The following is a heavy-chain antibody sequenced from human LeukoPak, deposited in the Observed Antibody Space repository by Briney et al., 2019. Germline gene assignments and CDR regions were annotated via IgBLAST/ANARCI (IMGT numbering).Heavy chain of an antibody. Sequence: SETLSLTCTVSGGSISSYYWSWIRQPPGKGLEWIGYIYYSGSTNYNPSLKSRVTISVDTSKSQFSLKLSSVTAADTAVYYCARLPMRIFGVVIEYYFDYWGQGTLVTVSS. J-gene: IGHJ4*02. D-gene: IGHD3-3*01. CDR1: GGSISSYY. CDR3: ARLPMRIFGVVIEYYFDY. CDR2: IYYSGST. V-gene: IGHV4-59*01.